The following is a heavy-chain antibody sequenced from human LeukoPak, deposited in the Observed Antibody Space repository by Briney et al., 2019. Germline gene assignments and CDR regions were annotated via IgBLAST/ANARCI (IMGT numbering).Heavy chain of an antibody. J-gene: IGHJ3*02. V-gene: IGHV1-8*01. CDR1: GYTFTRYD. CDR2: MNPNSGNT. D-gene: IGHD2-15*01. Sequence: ASVNVSCKASGYTFTRYDINWVRQATGQGVEWGGWMNPNSGNTGYAQKFHARVSMPRHTSIRTAYMELSSLISEDTAVYYCTRGLVVLSATSWAFDIWGQGTMVTVSS. CDR3: TRGLVVLSATSWAFDI.